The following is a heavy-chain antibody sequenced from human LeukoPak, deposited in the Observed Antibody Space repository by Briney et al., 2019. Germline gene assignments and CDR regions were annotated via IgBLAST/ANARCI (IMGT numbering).Heavy chain of an antibody. CDR3: ARESGVPPLRGLNI. V-gene: IGHV3-48*02. Sequence: SGGSLRHSCAASEFILSSFNMNWVRQAPGKGLEWVSYIGGTSDSVYYADSVKGRFTVSRDNAKNSLYLQMNSLRDDDTAVYYCARESGVPPLRGLNIWGEGTVVTVSS. D-gene: IGHD2-8*01. J-gene: IGHJ3*02. CDR1: EFILSSFN. CDR2: IGGTSDSV.